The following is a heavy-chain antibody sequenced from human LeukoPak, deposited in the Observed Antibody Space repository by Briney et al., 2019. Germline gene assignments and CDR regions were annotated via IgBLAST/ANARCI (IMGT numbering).Heavy chain of an antibody. D-gene: IGHD5-12*01. J-gene: IGHJ4*02. V-gene: IGHV3-7*01. CDR3: VRDGGVSGYDLLDY. Sequence: GGSLSLSCAASGFTLSHYWMSWVRQAPGKGLEWVAEINQDGSEEYYMDSVKARFTISRDNAKNSVFLQMNSLRAEDTAVYYCVRDGGVSGYDLLDYWGQGTLVTVSS. CDR1: GFTLSHYW. CDR2: INQDGSEE.